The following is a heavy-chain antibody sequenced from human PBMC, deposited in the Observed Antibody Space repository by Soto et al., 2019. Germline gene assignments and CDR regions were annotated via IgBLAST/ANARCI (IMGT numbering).Heavy chain of an antibody. CDR2: IYYSGTT. J-gene: IGHJ3*02. CDR1: GGSISSYY. Sequence: QVQPQESRPGLVQPSETLSLTCTVSGGSISSYYWSWIRQLPGKGMEMLTYIYYSGTTNYNPSLNSRVIISVETSKNQSSLKMSSVLATNMAMYYCARTYDSRGPNSGGYGFDIWGQGTMVTVSS. CDR3: ARTYDSRGPNSGGYGFDI. D-gene: IGHD3-22*01. V-gene: IGHV4-59*01.